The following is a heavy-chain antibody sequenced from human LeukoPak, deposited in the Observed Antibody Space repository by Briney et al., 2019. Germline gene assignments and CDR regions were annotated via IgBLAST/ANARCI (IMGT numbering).Heavy chain of an antibody. D-gene: IGHD2-15*01. CDR2: ISYDGSNK. CDR3: AREAIGYCSGGTCYSEEYFDS. Sequence: PGGSLRLSCAASGFTFSSYGMHWVRQAPGKGLEWVAVISYDGSNKYYADSVKGRFTISRDNAKNSLYLQMNSLRAEDTAVYYCAREAIGYCSGGTCYSEEYFDSWGQGTLVTVSS. J-gene: IGHJ4*02. CDR1: GFTFSSYG. V-gene: IGHV3-30*03.